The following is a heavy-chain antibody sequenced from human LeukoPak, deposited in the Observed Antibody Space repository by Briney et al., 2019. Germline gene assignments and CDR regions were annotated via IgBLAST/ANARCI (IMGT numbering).Heavy chain of an antibody. CDR2: IIPILGIA. CDR1: GGTFSSYA. Sequence: SVKVSCKASGGTFSSYAISWVRQAPGQGLEWMGRIIPILGIANYAQKFQGRVTITADKSTSTAYMELSSLRSEDTAVYYCARDPSYSYDIFDYWGQGTLVTVSS. J-gene: IGHJ4*02. D-gene: IGHD5-18*01. V-gene: IGHV1-69*04. CDR3: ARDPSYSYDIFDY.